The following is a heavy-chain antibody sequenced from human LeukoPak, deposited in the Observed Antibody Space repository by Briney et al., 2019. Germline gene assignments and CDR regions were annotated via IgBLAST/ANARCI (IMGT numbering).Heavy chain of an antibody. D-gene: IGHD4-17*01. V-gene: IGHV4-59*01. CDR3: ARVQGYGDYVDNYYYYMDV. CDR1: GFSISDYY. J-gene: IGHJ6*03. CDR2: IYYSGST. Sequence: SETLSLSCTASGFSISDYYRSWIRQPPGKGLEWVGYIYYSGSTNYNPALKKGRTISVERSEKKFLLLQSSVTAADTAVYYCARVQGYGDYVDNYYYYMDVWGKGTTVTVSS.